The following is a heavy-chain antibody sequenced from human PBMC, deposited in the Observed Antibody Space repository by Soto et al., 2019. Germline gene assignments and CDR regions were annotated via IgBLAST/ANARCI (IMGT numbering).Heavy chain of an antibody. J-gene: IGHJ3*01. Sequence: HPGGSLRLSCAASGFTFSRYGMHWVRQAPGKGLEWVAVIWYDGSTEYYADSVKGRFTISRDNSKNTVYLQMNSLRVEDTAVYYCARDVGSQGVWGQGTMVTVSS. CDR2: IWYDGSTE. CDR1: GFTFSRYG. D-gene: IGHD2-15*01. V-gene: IGHV3-33*01. CDR3: ARDVGSQGV.